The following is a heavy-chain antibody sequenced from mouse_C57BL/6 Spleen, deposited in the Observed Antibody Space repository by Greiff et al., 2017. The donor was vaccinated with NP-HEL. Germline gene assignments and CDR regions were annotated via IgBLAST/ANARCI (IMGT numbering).Heavy chain of an antibody. Sequence: VQLQESGAELVRPGASVTLSCKASGYTFTDYEMHWVKQTPVHGLEWIGAIDPETGGTAYNQKFKGKAILTADKSSSTAYMELRSLTSEDSAVYYCTRNYYGNYGFAYWGQGTLVTVSA. J-gene: IGHJ3*01. V-gene: IGHV1-15*01. D-gene: IGHD2-1*01. CDR3: TRNYYGNYGFAY. CDR1: GYTFTDYE. CDR2: IDPETGGT.